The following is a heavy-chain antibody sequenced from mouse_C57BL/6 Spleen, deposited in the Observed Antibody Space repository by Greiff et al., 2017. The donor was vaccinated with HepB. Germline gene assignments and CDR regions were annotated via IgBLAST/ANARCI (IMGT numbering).Heavy chain of an antibody. CDR1: GYTFTDYY. J-gene: IGHJ3*01. CDR3: AYGYYSCAD. V-gene: IGHV1-26*01. CDR2: INPNNGGT. Sequence: EVQLQQSGPELVKPGASVKISCKASGYTFTDYYMNWVKQSHGKSLEWIGDINPNNGGTSYNQKFKGKATLTVDKSSSTAYMELRSLTSEDSAVYYCAYGYYSCADWGQGALVTVSA. D-gene: IGHD2-3*01.